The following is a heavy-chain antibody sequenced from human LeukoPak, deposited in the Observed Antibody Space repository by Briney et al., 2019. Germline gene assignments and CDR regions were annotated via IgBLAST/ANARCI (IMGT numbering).Heavy chain of an antibody. V-gene: IGHV1-18*01. CDR2: ISTYNGNT. Sequence: ASVKVSCKASGYTFTSYAISWVRQAPGQGLEWMGWISTYNGNTEYAQNLQGRVTMTTDTSTSTAYMELRSLRSDDTAVYYCARSYYDNSVYYNWFDPWGQGTLVTVSS. J-gene: IGHJ5*02. CDR1: GYTFTSYA. D-gene: IGHD3-22*01. CDR3: ARSYYDNSVYYNWFDP.